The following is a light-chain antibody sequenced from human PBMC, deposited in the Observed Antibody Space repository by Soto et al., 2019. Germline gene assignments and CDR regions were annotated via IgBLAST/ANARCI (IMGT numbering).Light chain of an antibody. CDR1: QSVSSN. V-gene: IGKV3-15*01. Sequence: EIVMTQSPATLSVSPGERATLSCRASQSVSSNLAWYQQKPGQAPSLLIYGASTRATGTPARFSGSGSGTEFTLTISSLQSEYFAVYYCQQYNNWRTVGGGTKVDIK. CDR2: GAS. J-gene: IGKJ4*01. CDR3: QQYNNWRT.